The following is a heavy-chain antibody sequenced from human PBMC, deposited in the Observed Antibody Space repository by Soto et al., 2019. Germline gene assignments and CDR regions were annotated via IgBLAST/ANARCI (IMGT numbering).Heavy chain of an antibody. J-gene: IGHJ3*02. V-gene: IGHV4-59*11. Sequence: QVQLQESGPGLVKPSETLSLTCTVAGGSLTDHYWNWFRQSPGKGLHWIGYVYYSGGTNYNPSLKSRVTMSVDTSKNQFCLNLRSGTAADTAVYYCARGNDWKSSTFDIWGQGTMVSVSS. CDR3: ARGNDWKSSTFDI. D-gene: IGHD2-21*01. CDR1: GGSLTDHY. CDR2: VYYSGGT.